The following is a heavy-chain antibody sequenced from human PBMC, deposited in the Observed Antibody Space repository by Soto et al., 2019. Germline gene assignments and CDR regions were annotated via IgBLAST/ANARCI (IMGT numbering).Heavy chain of an antibody. J-gene: IGHJ4*02. Sequence: SETLSLTCTVSGGSISPYYWSWIRQPPGKGLEWIGYIYYSGSTNYNPSLKSRVTISVDTSKNQFSLKLSSVTAADTAVYYCARDIYGSGSPTNWGQGTLVTVSS. CDR2: IYYSGST. CDR3: ARDIYGSGSPTN. V-gene: IGHV4-59*01. CDR1: GGSISPYY. D-gene: IGHD3-10*01.